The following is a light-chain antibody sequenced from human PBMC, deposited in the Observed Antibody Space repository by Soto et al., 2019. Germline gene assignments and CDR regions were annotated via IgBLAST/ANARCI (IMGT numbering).Light chain of an antibody. CDR3: QQYNSYSLT. Sequence: DIQMTQSPSTLSASVGDRVTITCRASQTISTWLAWYQQKPGKAPKLLIYGASSLESGVPSRFSGSGSGTEFTLTISSLQPDDFATYSCQQYNSYSLTFGQGTKVEIK. CDR2: GAS. CDR1: QTISTW. J-gene: IGKJ1*01. V-gene: IGKV1-5*01.